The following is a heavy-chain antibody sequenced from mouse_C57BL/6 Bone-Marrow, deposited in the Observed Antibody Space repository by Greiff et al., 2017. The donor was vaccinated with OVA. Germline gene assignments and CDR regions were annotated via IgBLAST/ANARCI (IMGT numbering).Heavy chain of an antibody. D-gene: IGHD1-1*01. CDR3: ARGDYYDGRDWYFDV. CDR1: GYTFTSYW. CDR2: FNPSNGGT. Sequence: VQLQQSGTELVKPGASVKLSCKASGYTFTSYWMHWVKQRPGQGLEWIGNFNPSNGGTNYNEKFKSKATLTVDKSSSTAYMQLSCLTSEDSAAYYCARGDYYDGRDWYFDVWGTGTTVTVSS. V-gene: IGHV1-53*01. J-gene: IGHJ1*03.